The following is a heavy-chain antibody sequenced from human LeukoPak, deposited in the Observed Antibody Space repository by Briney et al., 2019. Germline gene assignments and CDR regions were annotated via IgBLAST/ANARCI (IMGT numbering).Heavy chain of an antibody. CDR3: AWDYYDKSGHNLGGY. CDR2: ISSSSSTI. D-gene: IGHD3-22*01. V-gene: IGHV3-48*01. J-gene: IGHJ4*02. Sequence: GGSLRLSCAASGFTFSSCSTRWARQAPGKGLEWVSYISSSSSTIYYADYVKGRFTISRDNAKNSLFLQMNSLRAEDTAVYYYAWDYYDKSGHNLGGYWGQGTLVTVSS. CDR1: GFTFSSCS.